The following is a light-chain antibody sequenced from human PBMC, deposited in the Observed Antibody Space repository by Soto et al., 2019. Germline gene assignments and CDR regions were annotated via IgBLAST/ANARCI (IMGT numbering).Light chain of an antibody. V-gene: IGKV3-20*01. CDR1: QSVSNRY. Sequence: PRTIYLSPGERATLSCRASQSVSNRYLAWYQQKSGQAPRLLISGASSRATGIPDRFSGSGSGTDFTLTISRLEPEDFAVYYCQQYGSSPPITFGQGIRLEIK. CDR3: QQYGSSPPIT. CDR2: GAS. J-gene: IGKJ5*01.